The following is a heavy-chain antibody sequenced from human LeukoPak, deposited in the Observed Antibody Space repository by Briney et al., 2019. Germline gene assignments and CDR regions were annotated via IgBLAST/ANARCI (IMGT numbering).Heavy chain of an antibody. J-gene: IGHJ4*02. CDR2: ISNSSGST. CDR1: GFTFSSYA. Sequence: GGSLRLSCAASGFTFSSYAMSWVRQAPGKGLEWVSSISNSSGSTYYADSVKGRFTISRDNSKNTLYLQMNSLRAEDTAVNYCASGGAPAGYWGQGTLVIVSS. CDR3: ASGGAPAGY. D-gene: IGHD6-25*01. V-gene: IGHV3-23*01.